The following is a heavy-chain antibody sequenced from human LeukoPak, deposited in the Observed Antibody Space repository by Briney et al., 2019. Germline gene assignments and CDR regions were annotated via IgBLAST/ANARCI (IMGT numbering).Heavy chain of an antibody. CDR2: IYTSGSA. Sequence: SETLSLTCTVSGGSISSGSYYWSWIRQPAGKGLKWIGRIYTSGSANYNPSLKSRVTISVDTSKNQFSLKLSSVTAADTAVYYCARWDDSAWAFGTWGPGTLVTVSS. D-gene: IGHD6-19*01. V-gene: IGHV4-61*02. CDR3: ARWDDSAWAFGT. J-gene: IGHJ5*02. CDR1: GGSISSGSYY.